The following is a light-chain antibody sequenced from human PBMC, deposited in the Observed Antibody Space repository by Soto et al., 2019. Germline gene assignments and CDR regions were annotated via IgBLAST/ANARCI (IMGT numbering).Light chain of an antibody. CDR2: GVT. CDR3: SSYERSGTYV. Sequence: QSALTQPASVSGSPGQSIAVSCTGTPSDVGGYNYISWYQQHPGKAPKLMIYGVTTRPSGGSNCFSGSKSGNSASLTISGLQAEAEADYYCSSYERSGTYVFGTGTKLTVL. CDR1: PSDVGGYNY. V-gene: IGLV2-14*03. J-gene: IGLJ1*01.